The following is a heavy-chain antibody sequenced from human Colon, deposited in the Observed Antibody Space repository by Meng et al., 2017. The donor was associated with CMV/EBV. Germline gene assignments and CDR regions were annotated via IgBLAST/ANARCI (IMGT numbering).Heavy chain of an antibody. CDR2: LRHSGSP. J-gene: IGHJ4*02. CDR3: TRDHGDVFNDYYFQY. Sequence: ASLRCGSYSWTWIRQSPGKGLEWLGYLRHSGSPYYNPPLKSRVTMSLDKSKNQFSLHLSSVTAADTAVYYCTRDHGDVFNDYYFQYWGQGILVTVSS. CDR1: ASLRCGSYS. D-gene: IGHD5-24*01. V-gene: IGHV4-30-2*06.